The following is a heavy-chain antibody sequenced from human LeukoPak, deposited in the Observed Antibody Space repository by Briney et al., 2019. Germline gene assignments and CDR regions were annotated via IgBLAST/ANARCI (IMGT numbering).Heavy chain of an antibody. D-gene: IGHD1-26*01. CDR3: ARGRGSYPH. Sequence: SETLSLTCSVSDGSINSYYWNWIRRPPGKGLEWIGYIYYNGNTNYSPSLKSRVTMSVDTSKNLFSLKVSSVTAADTAVYYCARGRGSYPHWGQGTLVTVSS. J-gene: IGHJ4*02. V-gene: IGHV4-59*12. CDR1: DGSINSYY. CDR2: IYYNGNT.